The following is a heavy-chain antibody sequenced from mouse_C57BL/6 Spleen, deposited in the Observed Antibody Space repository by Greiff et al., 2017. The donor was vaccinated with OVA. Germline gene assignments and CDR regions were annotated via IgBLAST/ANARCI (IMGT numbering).Heavy chain of an antibody. CDR1: GFTFSDYY. CDR3: ARGDGYSFAY. V-gene: IGHV5-16*01. J-gene: IGHJ3*01. CDR2: INYDGSST. Sequence: EVKLMESEGGLVQPGSSMKLSCTASGFTFSDYYMAWVRQVPEKGLEWVANINYDGSSTYYLDSLKSRFIISRDNAKNILYLQMSSLKSEDTATYYCARGDGYSFAYWGQGTLVTVSA. D-gene: IGHD2-3*01.